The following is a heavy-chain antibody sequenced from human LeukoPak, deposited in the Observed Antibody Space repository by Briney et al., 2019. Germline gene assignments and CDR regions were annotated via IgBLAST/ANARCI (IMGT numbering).Heavy chain of an antibody. CDR3: ARDRDYDFWSGYYGEERDAFDI. Sequence: GGSLRLSCAASGFTFSSYEMNWVRQAPGKGLEWVANIKQDGSEKYYVDSVKGRFTISRDNAKNSLYLQMNSLRAEDTAVYYCARDRDYDFWSGYYGEERDAFDIWGQGTMVTVSS. J-gene: IGHJ3*02. V-gene: IGHV3-7*01. D-gene: IGHD3-3*01. CDR2: IKQDGSEK. CDR1: GFTFSSYE.